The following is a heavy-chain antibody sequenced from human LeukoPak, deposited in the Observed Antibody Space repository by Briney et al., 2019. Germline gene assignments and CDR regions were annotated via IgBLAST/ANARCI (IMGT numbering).Heavy chain of an antibody. CDR3: ARLKYYCDSSGYRAEYFQH. CDR1: GGSISSYY. CDR2: IYYSGST. J-gene: IGHJ1*01. D-gene: IGHD3-22*01. V-gene: IGHV4-59*01. Sequence: SETLSLTCTVSGGSISSYYRSWIRQPPGKGLEWIGYIYYSGSTNYNPSLKSRVTISVYTSENQFSVKLSSVTAADTAVYYCARLKYYCDSSGYRAEYFQHWGQGTLVTVSS.